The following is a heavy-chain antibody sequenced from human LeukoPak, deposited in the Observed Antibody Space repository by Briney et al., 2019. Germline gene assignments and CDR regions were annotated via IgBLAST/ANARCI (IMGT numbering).Heavy chain of an antibody. CDR1: GFTFSSYI. CDR2: ISSSSSTM. D-gene: IGHD1-26*01. Sequence: GTIGLTCAASGFTFSSYIMTWARQAPGKGLEWVSYISSSSSTMHYGNLVLVGFTISRDNAKNPLYLEMNSLRDEDTAVYYCARAGELLGYFDYWGKRSFITVSS. J-gene: IGHJ4*02. CDR3: ARAGELLGYFDY. V-gene: IGHV3-48*02.